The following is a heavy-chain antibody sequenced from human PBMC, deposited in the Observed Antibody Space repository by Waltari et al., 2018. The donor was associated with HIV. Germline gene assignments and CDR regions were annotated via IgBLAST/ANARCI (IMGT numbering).Heavy chain of an antibody. Sequence: QEQVAESGGGLVKPGGSLGLSCGVAGFNFSDFSYAWIRQSPGSGLEWVSYISPSGCPLNYAAAVKGRSTISRDNSRQSLVLQMDSLTVDDSAIYYCVRSARDPTGHYPNVDIFDVWGRGSLVTVSS. CDR3: VRSARDPTGHYPNVDIFDV. J-gene: IGHJ2*01. CDR1: GFNFSDFS. CDR2: ISPSGCPL. D-gene: IGHD3-3*01. V-gene: IGHV3-11*04.